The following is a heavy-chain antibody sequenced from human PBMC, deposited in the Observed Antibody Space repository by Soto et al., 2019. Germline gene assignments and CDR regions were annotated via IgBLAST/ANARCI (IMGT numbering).Heavy chain of an antibody. J-gene: IGHJ4*02. V-gene: IGHV3-23*01. Sequence: GGSLRLSCAASGSTFSSYAMSWVRQAPGKGLEWVSAISGSGGSTYYADSVKGRFTISRDNSKNTLYLQMNSLRAEDTAVYYCARENYDYIWGSYPGPFDYWGQGTLVTVSS. D-gene: IGHD3-16*02. CDR1: GSTFSSYA. CDR3: ARENYDYIWGSYPGPFDY. CDR2: ISGSGGST.